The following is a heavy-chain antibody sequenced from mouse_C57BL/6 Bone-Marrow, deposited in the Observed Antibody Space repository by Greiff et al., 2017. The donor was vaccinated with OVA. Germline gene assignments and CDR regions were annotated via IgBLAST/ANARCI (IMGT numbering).Heavy chain of an antibody. Sequence: VQLKESGPELVKPGASVKISCKASGYSFTDYNMNWVKQSNGKSLEWIGVINPNYGTTSYNQKFKGKATLTVDQSSSTAYMQLNSLTSEDSAVYYCARAFTTVVGPGAMDYWGQGTSVTVSS. D-gene: IGHD1-1*01. J-gene: IGHJ4*01. V-gene: IGHV1-39*01. CDR1: GYSFTDYN. CDR2: INPNYGTT. CDR3: ARAFTTVVGPGAMDY.